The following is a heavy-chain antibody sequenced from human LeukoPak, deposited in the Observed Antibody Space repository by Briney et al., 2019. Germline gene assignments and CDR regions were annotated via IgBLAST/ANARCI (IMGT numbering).Heavy chain of an antibody. CDR1: GFTVSSNY. CDR2: IYSGGST. Sequence: GGSLRLSCAASGFTVSSNYMSWVRQAPGKGLEWVSVIYSGGSTYYADSVKGRFTISRDNSKNTLYLQVNSLRAEDTAVYYCARGAGDSSSWYPTHYFDYWGQGTLVTVSS. V-gene: IGHV3-53*01. D-gene: IGHD6-13*01. CDR3: ARGAGDSSSWYPTHYFDY. J-gene: IGHJ4*02.